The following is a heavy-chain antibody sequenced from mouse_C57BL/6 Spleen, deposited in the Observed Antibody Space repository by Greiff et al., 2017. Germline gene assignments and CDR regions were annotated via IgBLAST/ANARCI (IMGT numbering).Heavy chain of an antibody. J-gene: IGHJ2*01. Sequence: EVMLVESGGDLVKPGGSLKLSCAASGFTFSSYGMSWVRQTPDKRLEWVATISSGGSYTYYPDSVKGRFTISRDNAKNTLYLQMSSLKSEDTAMYYCARHSNSILYYFDYWGQGTTLTVSS. CDR2: ISSGGSYT. V-gene: IGHV5-6*01. D-gene: IGHD2-5*01. CDR1: GFTFSSYG. CDR3: ARHSNSILYYFDY.